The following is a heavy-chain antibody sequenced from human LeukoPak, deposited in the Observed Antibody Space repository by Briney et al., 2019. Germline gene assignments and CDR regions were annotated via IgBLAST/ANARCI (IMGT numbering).Heavy chain of an antibody. V-gene: IGHV1-2*02. CDR1: GYTFTGYY. J-gene: IGHJ5*02. CDR3: ARSGPGGYDLFRWFDP. D-gene: IGHD5-12*01. Sequence: ASVKVSCRASGYTFTGYYMHWVRQAPGQGLEWMGWINPNSGGTNYAQKFQGRVTMTRDTSISTAYMEPSRLRSDDTAVYYCARSGPGGYDLFRWFDPWGQGTLVIVSS. CDR2: INPNSGGT.